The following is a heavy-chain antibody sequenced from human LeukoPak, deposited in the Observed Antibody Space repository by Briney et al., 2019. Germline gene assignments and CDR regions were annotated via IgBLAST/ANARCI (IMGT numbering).Heavy chain of an antibody. J-gene: IGHJ4*02. CDR3: ARRSPVGATYYFDY. CDR2: IYYSGST. Sequence: SETLSLTCTVSGGSISSSSYYWGWIRQPPGKGLEWIGSIYYSGSTYYNPSLKSRVTISVDTSKNQFSLKLSSVTAADTAVYYRARRSPVGATYYFDYWGQGTLVTVSS. V-gene: IGHV4-39*01. D-gene: IGHD1-26*01. CDR1: GGSISSSSYY.